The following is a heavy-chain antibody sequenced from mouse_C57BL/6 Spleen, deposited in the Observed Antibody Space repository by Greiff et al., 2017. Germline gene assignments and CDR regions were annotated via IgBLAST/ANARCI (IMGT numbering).Heavy chain of an antibody. CDR3: ARDPLDY. V-gene: IGHV5-4*01. J-gene: IGHJ2*01. Sequence: VQLKESGGGLVKPGGSLKLSCAASGFTFSSYAISWVRQTPEKRLEWVATISDGGSYTYYPDNVKGRFTISRDNAKNNLYLQISHLKSEDTAMYYCARDPLDYWGQGTTLTVSS. CDR2: ISDGGSYT. CDR1: GFTFSSYA.